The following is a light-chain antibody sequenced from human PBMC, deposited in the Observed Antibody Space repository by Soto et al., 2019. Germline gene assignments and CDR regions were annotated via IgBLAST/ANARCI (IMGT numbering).Light chain of an antibody. CDR1: SSKIGAGYD. V-gene: IGLV1-40*01. CDR2: GNN. Sequence: QSVLTQPPSVSGAPGQRVTISCTGSSSKIGAGYDVHWYQQLPGTVPKLLIHGNNNRPSGVPDRFSGSKSGTSASLAITGLQTEDEADYYCQSYDSSLSGWVFGGGTKLTVL. J-gene: IGLJ3*02. CDR3: QSYDSSLSGWV.